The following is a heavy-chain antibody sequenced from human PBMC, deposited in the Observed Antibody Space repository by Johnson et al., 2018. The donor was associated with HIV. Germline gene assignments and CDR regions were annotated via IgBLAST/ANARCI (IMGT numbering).Heavy chain of an antibody. D-gene: IGHD3-16*01. CDR3: ARPQGGAPLAMAFDI. CDR2: IKQVGSER. V-gene: IGHV3-7*01. CDR1: GFTFTPYL. Sequence: VQLVESGGVLVQPWGSLRLSCASSGFTFTPYLMSWVRQAPGKGLEWVANIKQVGSERYYVDSVKGRFTISRDNAKNSLYLQMNSLRAEDTAVYYCARPQGGAPLAMAFDIWGKGTMVTVSS. J-gene: IGHJ3*02.